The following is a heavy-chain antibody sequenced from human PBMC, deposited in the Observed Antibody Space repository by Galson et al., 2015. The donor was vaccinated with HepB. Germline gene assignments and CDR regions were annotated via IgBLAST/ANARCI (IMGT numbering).Heavy chain of an antibody. J-gene: IGHJ3*02. D-gene: IGHD3-22*01. V-gene: IGHV4-4*07. Sequence: ETLSLTCTVSGGSISSYYWSWIRQPAGKGLEWIGRIYTSGSTNYNPSLKSRVTMSVDTSKNQFSLKLSSVTAADTAVYYCARHTPDYYDSSGYRGDAFDIWGQGTMVTVSS. CDR2: IYTSGST. CDR1: GGSISSYY. CDR3: ARHTPDYYDSSGYRGDAFDI.